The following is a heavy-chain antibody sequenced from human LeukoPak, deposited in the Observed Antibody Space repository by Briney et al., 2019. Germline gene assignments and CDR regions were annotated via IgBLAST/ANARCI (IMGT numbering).Heavy chain of an antibody. CDR2: ISGSGGST. CDR1: GFTFSSYA. D-gene: IGHD3-10*01. Sequence: GGSLRLSCAASGFTFSSYAMSWVRQAPGKGLEWVSAISGSGGSTYYADSVKGRFTISRDNSKNTLYLQMNSLRAEDTAVYYCAKAHQLVLLWFGEYWGQGTLVTVSS. CDR3: AKAHQLVLLWFGEY. J-gene: IGHJ4*02. V-gene: IGHV3-23*01.